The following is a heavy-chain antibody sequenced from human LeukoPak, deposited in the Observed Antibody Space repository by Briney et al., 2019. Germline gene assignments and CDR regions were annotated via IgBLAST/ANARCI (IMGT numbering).Heavy chain of an antibody. Sequence: GASVKVSCKASGGTFSSYAISWVRQAPGQGLEWMGWISAYNGNTNYAQKLQGRVTMTTDTSTSTAYMELRSLRSDDTAVYYCARDVSGQNYYDSSGYYSFWFDYWGQGTLVTVSS. CDR3: ARDVSGQNYYDSSGYYSFWFDY. J-gene: IGHJ4*02. V-gene: IGHV1-18*01. CDR2: ISAYNGNT. D-gene: IGHD3-22*01. CDR1: GGTFSSYA.